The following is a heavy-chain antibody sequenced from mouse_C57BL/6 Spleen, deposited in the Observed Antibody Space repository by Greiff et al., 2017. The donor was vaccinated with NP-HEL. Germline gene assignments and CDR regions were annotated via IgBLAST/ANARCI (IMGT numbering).Heavy chain of an antibody. J-gene: IGHJ3*01. CDR3: ARLGYDGYSY. D-gene: IGHD2-3*01. V-gene: IGHV1-22*01. CDR2: INPNNGGT. CDR1: GYTFTDYN. Sequence: EVQLQQSGPELVKPGASVKMSCKASGYTFTDYNMHWVKQSHGKSLEWIGYINPNNGGTSYNQKFKGKATLTVNKSSRTAYMELRSLTSEDSAVYYCARLGYDGYSYWGQRTLVTVSA.